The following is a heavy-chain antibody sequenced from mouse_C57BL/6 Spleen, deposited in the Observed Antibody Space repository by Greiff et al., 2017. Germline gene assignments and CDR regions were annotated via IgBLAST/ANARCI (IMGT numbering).Heavy chain of an antibody. D-gene: IGHD4-1*01. V-gene: IGHV1-63*01. J-gene: IGHJ1*03. Sequence: QVQLQQSGAELVRPGTSVKMSCKASGYTFTNYWIGWAKQRPGHGLEWIGDIYPGGGYTNYNEKFKGKATLTADKSSSTAYMPFSSLTSEDSAIYYCVTGTSDWYFDVWGTGTTVTVSS. CDR2: IYPGGGYT. CDR3: VTGTSDWYFDV. CDR1: GYTFTNYW.